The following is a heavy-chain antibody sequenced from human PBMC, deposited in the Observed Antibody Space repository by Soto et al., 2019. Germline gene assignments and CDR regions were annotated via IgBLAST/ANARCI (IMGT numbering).Heavy chain of an antibody. J-gene: IGHJ6*02. V-gene: IGHV5-51*01. CDR3: ARVPSVVAPGNDYFGLDV. CDR2: IYPNDADT. CDR1: GYVFNHYW. D-gene: IGHD3-9*01. Sequence: PGESLKISCKGSGYVFNHYWIAWVRQMPGKGLEWMGIIYPNDADTRYSPSFQGQVTISADKSTSTAYLQWTSLRTSDTAIYYCARVPSVVAPGNDYFGLDVWAQGTTVTVSS.